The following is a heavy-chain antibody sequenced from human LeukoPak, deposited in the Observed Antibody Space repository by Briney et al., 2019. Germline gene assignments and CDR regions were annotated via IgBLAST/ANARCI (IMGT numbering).Heavy chain of an antibody. CDR3: AASSGYYYRDY. Sequence: SETLSLTCTVSGGSISSGANYWSWIRQPPGRGLEWIGYISHSESAYYSPSLESRITISVDTSKNQFSLKLSSVTAADTAVYYCAASSGYYYRDYWGQGTLVTVSS. CDR1: GGSISSGANY. CDR2: ISHSESA. D-gene: IGHD3-22*01. J-gene: IGHJ4*02. V-gene: IGHV4-30-2*01.